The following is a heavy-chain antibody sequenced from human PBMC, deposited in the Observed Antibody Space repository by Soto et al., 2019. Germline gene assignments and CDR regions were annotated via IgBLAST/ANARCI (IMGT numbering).Heavy chain of an antibody. D-gene: IGHD3-10*01. CDR1: GGPFSRYA. CDR2: IIPIFGTA. Sequence: SVQVSCTASGGPFSRYAISWVRRAPGQGLEWMGGIIPIFGTANYAQKFQGRVTLTAHESTSTAYMELSTMRSEHTAVYYCASRLVRGVNYYYGMDVWGQATTVTVLL. V-gene: IGHV1-69*13. J-gene: IGHJ6*02. CDR3: ASRLVRGVNYYYGMDV.